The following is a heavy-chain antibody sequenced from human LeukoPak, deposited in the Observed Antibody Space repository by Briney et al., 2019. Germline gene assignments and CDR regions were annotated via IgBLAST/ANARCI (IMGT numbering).Heavy chain of an antibody. D-gene: IGHD3-10*01. J-gene: IGHJ6*03. V-gene: IGHV4-4*07. CDR3: ARGQIITIRGFNYYYYMDV. CDR1: GGSISSYY. CDR2: IYTSGST. Sequence: PSETLSLTCTVSGGSISSYYWSWIRQPAGKGLEWIGRIYTSGSTNYNPSLKSRVTTSVDTSKNQFSLKLSSVTAADTAVYYCARGQIITIRGFNYYYYMDVWGKGTTVTVSS.